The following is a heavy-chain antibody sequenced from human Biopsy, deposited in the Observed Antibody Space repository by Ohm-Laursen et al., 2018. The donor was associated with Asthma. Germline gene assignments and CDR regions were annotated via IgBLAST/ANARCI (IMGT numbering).Heavy chain of an antibody. CDR2: ISFDGSNK. V-gene: IGHV3-30*18. D-gene: IGHD5-18*01. CDR1: GFTFSNYG. J-gene: IGHJ3*02. Sequence: SLRLSCAASGFTFSNYGMHWVRQAPGKGLEWVAVISFDGSNKDYADSVKGRFTISRDNSKNTLFLHMNSLRADDTAVYYCAKGMDTFDIWGQGTLVTVSS. CDR3: AKGMDTFDI.